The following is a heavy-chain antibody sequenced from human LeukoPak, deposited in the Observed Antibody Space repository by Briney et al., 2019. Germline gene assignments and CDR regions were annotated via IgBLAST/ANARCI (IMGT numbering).Heavy chain of an antibody. Sequence: GGSLRLSCTTSGFTFSHFGMHWVRQAPGKGLEWVAVIWSDGTDKYYGDSVKGRFTTSRDNSENTVYLQMNSLRVEDTAVYYCAKDAQRGFDFSNSLESWGQGTLVTVSS. CDR2: IWSDGTDK. CDR3: AKDAQRGFDFSNSLES. V-gene: IGHV3-33*06. D-gene: IGHD4-11*01. J-gene: IGHJ4*02. CDR1: GFTFSHFG.